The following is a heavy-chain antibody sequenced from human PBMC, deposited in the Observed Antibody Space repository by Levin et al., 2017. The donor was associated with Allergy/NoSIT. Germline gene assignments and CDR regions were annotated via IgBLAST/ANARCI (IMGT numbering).Heavy chain of an antibody. CDR3: AKELEYGGINYYHHYGLDA. D-gene: IGHD4-23*01. Sequence: GESLKISCAASAISLNSYGAHWVRQAPGKGLEWVALISYDGNTKYYAASVKGRFTISRDNSKNTLSLHMNSLRVEDTAVYYCAKELEYGGINYYHHYGLDAWGPGTTVTVSS. V-gene: IGHV3-30*18. J-gene: IGHJ6*02. CDR1: AISLNSYG. CDR2: ISYDGNTK.